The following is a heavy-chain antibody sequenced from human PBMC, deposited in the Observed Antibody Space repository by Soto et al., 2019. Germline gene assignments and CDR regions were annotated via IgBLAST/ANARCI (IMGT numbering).Heavy chain of an antibody. CDR1: GFTFNNYA. J-gene: IGHJ5*02. D-gene: IGHD6-13*01. CDR2: ISGSGGST. V-gene: IGHV3-23*01. CDR3: AKGQIAATGQNRFDP. Sequence: GSLRLSCAASGFTFNNYAMSWVRQAPGKGLEWVSGISGSGGSTDYADSVKGRFTNSRDNSKNTLYLQMNSLRDYDTAVYYCAKGQIAATGQNRFDPWGQGALVTVSS.